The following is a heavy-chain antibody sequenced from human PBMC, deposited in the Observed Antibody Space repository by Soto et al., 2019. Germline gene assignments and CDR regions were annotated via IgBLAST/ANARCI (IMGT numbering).Heavy chain of an antibody. Sequence: ASVKVSCKASGYTFTSYGISWVRQAPGQGLEWMGWISAYNGNTNYAQKLQGRVTMTTDTSTSTAYMELRSLRSDDTAVYYCARYHPGIAARAGRYYYYYGMDVWGQGTTVTVSS. J-gene: IGHJ6*02. CDR1: GYTFTSYG. CDR2: ISAYNGNT. V-gene: IGHV1-18*01. CDR3: ARYHPGIAARAGRYYYYYGMDV. D-gene: IGHD6-6*01.